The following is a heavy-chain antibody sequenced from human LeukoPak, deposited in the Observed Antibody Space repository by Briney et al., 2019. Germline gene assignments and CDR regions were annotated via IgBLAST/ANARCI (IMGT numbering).Heavy chain of an antibody. CDR3: AKKGATTGDFDY. CDR2: ISGSGATP. J-gene: IGHJ4*02. D-gene: IGHD1-26*01. V-gene: IGHV3-23*01. CDR1: GFTFNSYV. Sequence: GGSLRLSCAASGFTFNSYVMAWVRQAPGKGLEWVSGISGSGATPDYTESAKGRFTISRDNSKNTLYLQMNSLRAEDTAVYYCAKKGATTGDFDYWGQGTLVTVSS.